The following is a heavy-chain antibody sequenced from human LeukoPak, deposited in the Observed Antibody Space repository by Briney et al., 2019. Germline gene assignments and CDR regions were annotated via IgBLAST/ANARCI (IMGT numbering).Heavy chain of an antibody. Sequence: SETLSLTCTVSGGSISSSSYYWGWIRQPPGKGLEWIGSIYYSGSTYYNPSLKSRVTISVDTSKNQFSLKLSSVFAADTAVYYCTLYAFDIWGQGTMVTVSS. CDR2: IYYSGST. D-gene: IGHD3-16*01. V-gene: IGHV4-39*01. J-gene: IGHJ3*02. CDR1: GGSISSSSYY. CDR3: TLYAFDI.